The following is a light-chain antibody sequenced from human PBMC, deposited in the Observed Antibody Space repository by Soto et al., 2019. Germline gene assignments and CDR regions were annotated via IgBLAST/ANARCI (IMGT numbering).Light chain of an antibody. J-gene: IGKJ1*01. CDR3: KRYNHAST. CDR1: QGISNY. Sequence: DIQMTQSPSSLAASVGDRVTITCRASQGISNYLAWYQQKPGKVPKLLIYGASTLQLGVPSRFSGSGSGTDFTLTISSLKPEDVATYYCKRYNHASTFGQGTRVEIK. V-gene: IGKV1-27*01. CDR2: GAS.